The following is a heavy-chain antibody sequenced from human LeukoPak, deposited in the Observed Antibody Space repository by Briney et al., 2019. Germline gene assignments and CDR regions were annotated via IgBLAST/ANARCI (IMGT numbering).Heavy chain of an antibody. CDR2: IRSDGGEQ. V-gene: IGHV3-30*02. D-gene: IGHD6-6*01. Sequence: GGSLRLSCAASGFTFSNNGMHWVRQAPGKGLDWVAFIRSDGGEQYYPDSVKGRFTISRDNSKNTVYLQMNSLRPEDTAVCYCTKESSPGDYWGLGTLVTVSS. CDR3: TKESSPGDY. CDR1: GFTFSNNG. J-gene: IGHJ4*02.